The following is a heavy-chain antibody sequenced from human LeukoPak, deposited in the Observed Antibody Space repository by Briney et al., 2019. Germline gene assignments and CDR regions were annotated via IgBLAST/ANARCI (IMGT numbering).Heavy chain of an antibody. CDR2: IIAILDTA. CDR1: AGSFSDYS. D-gene: IGHD5-12*01. Sequence: ASVKVSCKASAGSFSDYSISWVRQAPGQGLEWMGRIIAILDTAHYEQKFQGRFTITADKSTTTVYMELSSLRSDDTAVYYCVRSGYDYDWFDPWGQGTLVTVSS. V-gene: IGHV1-69*08. CDR3: VRSGYDYDWFDP. J-gene: IGHJ5*02.